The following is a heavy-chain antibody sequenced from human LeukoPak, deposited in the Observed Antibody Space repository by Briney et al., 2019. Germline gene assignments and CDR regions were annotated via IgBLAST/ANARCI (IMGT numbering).Heavy chain of an antibody. CDR3: VRDGTTGGSRRTFDY. CDR1: GFTFSDYY. V-gene: IGHV3-11*01. J-gene: IGHJ4*02. Sequence: GGSLRLSCAASGFTFSDYYMNWVRQAPGKGLEWLLYISSSGSTIYYADSVQGRFTISRDNTKSSLYLQMNGLRAEDTAVYYCVRDGTTGGSRRTFDYWGQGALVTVSS. D-gene: IGHD1-1*01. CDR2: ISSSGSTI.